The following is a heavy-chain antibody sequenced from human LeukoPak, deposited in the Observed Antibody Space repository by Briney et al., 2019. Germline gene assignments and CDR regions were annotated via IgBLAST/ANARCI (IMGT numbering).Heavy chain of an antibody. CDR2: ISDTGRRT. V-gene: IGHV3-23*01. CDR1: GFTFNDYA. Sequence: PGGSPRLSSAASGFTFNDYATSSGRHAAGKGVELVSGISDTGRRTFYAASVKGRFTISRDDSKKTVYRQMNSLRAEDTAIYFWARHDSFIPYWGGGTLVPVS. CDR3: ARHDSFIPY. D-gene: IGHD3-16*02. J-gene: IGHJ4*02.